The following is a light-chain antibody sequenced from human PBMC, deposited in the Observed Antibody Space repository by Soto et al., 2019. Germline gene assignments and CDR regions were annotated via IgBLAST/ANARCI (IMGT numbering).Light chain of an antibody. CDR2: LGS. CDR1: QSLLHSNGYNY. V-gene: IGKV2-28*01. J-gene: IGKJ5*01. Sequence: DIVMTQSPLSLPVTPGEPASISCRSSQSLLHSNGYNYLDWYLQKPGQSPQFLIYLGSNRASGVPDRFSGSGSGTDFTLNISRVEAEDVGVYYCMQALQTPITFGQGTLLEIK. CDR3: MQALQTPIT.